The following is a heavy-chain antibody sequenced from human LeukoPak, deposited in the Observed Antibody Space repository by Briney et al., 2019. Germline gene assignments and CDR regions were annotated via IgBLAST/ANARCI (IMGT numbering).Heavy chain of an antibody. CDR3: ARGLAVAGHTTGY. CDR1: GFTFRSYA. J-gene: IGHJ4*02. D-gene: IGHD6-19*01. CDR2: ISYDGSNE. V-gene: IGHV3-30*04. Sequence: GGSLRLACAASGFTFRSYAMHWVRQAPGKGLEWVAVISYDGSNEYYADSVKGRFTLSRDNAKNSLYLQMNSLRAEDTAVYYCARGLAVAGHTTGYWGQGTLVTVSS.